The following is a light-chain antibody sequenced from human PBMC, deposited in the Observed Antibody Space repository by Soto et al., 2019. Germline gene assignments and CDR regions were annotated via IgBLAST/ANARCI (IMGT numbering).Light chain of an antibody. J-gene: IGKJ1*01. CDR2: DAS. CDR3: QHYASYSPT. CDR1: QSISNW. V-gene: IGKV1-5*01. Sequence: DIQMTQSPSTLSASVGDRVTITCRASQSISNWLAWYQLKPGKAPNLLIYDASTLESGAPSRFSDSGSGTEFTLTISSLQPDDFATYYCQHYASYSPTFGQGTKVGIK.